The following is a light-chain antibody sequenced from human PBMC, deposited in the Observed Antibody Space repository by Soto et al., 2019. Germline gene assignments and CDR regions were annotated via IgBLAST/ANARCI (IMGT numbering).Light chain of an antibody. V-gene: IGLV7-46*01. CDR3: LVSYNGAVV. CDR1: TGAVTSGHY. CDR2: DTR. J-gene: IGLJ2*01. Sequence: QAVVTQEPSLTVSPGGTVTLTCGSSTGAVTSGHYPSWFQQKPGLAPTTLIFDTRNRHSWTPARFSGSLLGDTAALTLPGARPEDEADYYCLVSYNGAVVFGGGTKLTVL.